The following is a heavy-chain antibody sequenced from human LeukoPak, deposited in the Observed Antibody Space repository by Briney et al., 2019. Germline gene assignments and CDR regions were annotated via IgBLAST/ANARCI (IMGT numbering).Heavy chain of an antibody. J-gene: IGHJ5*02. V-gene: IGHV3-30-3*01. Sequence: PGRSLRLSCAAAGFTFSSYAMHWVSQAPGKGLGWEAVISYDGSNKYYADSVKGRFTISRDNSKNTLYLQMNSLRAEDTAVYYCARVLGSGGSGVSNWFDPWGQGTLVTVSS. CDR3: ARVLGSGGSGVSNWFDP. CDR2: ISYDGSNK. D-gene: IGHD2-15*01. CDR1: GFTFSSYA.